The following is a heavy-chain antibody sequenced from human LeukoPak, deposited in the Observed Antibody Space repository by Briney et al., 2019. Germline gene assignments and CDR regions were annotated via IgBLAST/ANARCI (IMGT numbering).Heavy chain of an antibody. CDR2: IYTSWST. CDR1: GGSISSYY. D-gene: IGHD3-3*01. Sequence: SETLSLTCTVSGGSISSYYWSWIRQPPGKGLELIAYIYTSWSTNYNPSLTSRVPISVDTSNNQFSLKLSSVTAADTAVYYCARASYYDPPRAYYYYMDVWGKGTTVTVSS. J-gene: IGHJ6*03. CDR3: ARASYYDPPRAYYYYMDV. V-gene: IGHV4-4*09.